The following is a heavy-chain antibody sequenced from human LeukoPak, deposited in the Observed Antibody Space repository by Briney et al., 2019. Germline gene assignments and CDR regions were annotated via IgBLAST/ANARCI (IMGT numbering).Heavy chain of an antibody. CDR3: AREGYDFWSGYFRRTPTTRYGMDV. V-gene: IGHV4-34*01. CDR2: INHSGST. Sequence: SETLSLTCAVYGGSFSGYYWSWIRQPPGKGLEWIGEINHSGSTNYNPSLKSRVTISVDTSKNQFSLKLSSVTAADTAVYYCAREGYDFWSGYFRRTPTTRYGMDVWGQGITVTVSS. D-gene: IGHD3-3*01. CDR1: GGSFSGYY. J-gene: IGHJ6*02.